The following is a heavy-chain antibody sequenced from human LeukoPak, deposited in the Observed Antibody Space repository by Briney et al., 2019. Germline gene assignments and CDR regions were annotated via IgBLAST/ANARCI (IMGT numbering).Heavy chain of an antibody. CDR2: IYYSGST. CDR1: GGSISSSSYY. V-gene: IGHV4-39*07. CDR3: ARDDGPPILGEVKHPFDY. J-gene: IGHJ4*02. D-gene: IGHD3-3*01. Sequence: PSETLSLTCTVSGGSISSSSYYWGWIREPPGKGLEWFGSIYYSGSTYYNPSLRSRVTISVDTSKNQFSLKLSSVTAADTAVYYCARDDGPPILGEVKHPFDYWGQGTLVTVSS.